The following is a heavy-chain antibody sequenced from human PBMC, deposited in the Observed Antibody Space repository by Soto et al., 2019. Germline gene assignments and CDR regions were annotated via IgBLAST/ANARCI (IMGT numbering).Heavy chain of an antibody. D-gene: IGHD3-10*01. J-gene: IGHJ4*02. CDR2: ISYDGSNK. Sequence: PGGSLRLSCAASGFTFSSYGMHWVRQAPGKGLEWVAVISYDGSNKYYADSVKGRFTISRDNSKNTLYLQMNSLRAEDTAVYYCAKDRYYGSGMSDYWGQGTLVTVSS. CDR3: AKDRYYGSGMSDY. V-gene: IGHV3-30*18. CDR1: GFTFSSYG.